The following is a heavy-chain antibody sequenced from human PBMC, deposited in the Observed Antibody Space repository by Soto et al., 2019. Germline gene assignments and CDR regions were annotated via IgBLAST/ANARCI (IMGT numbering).Heavy chain of an antibody. CDR2: VNHSGTT. J-gene: IGHJ5*02. CDR1: GGSFSGYY. D-gene: IGHD2-2*01. CDR3: ARGIGYCSSINCYSSRRLRFDP. V-gene: IGHV4-34*01. Sequence: QVQLQQWGAGLLKPSETLSLTCAVYGGSFSGYYWTWIRQSPEKGLEWIGEVNHSGTTYYNPSLKTRVTISVHTPQHPFSLKMSSVTAADTAVLYCARGIGYCSSINCYSSRRLRFDPWGQGTLVTVPS.